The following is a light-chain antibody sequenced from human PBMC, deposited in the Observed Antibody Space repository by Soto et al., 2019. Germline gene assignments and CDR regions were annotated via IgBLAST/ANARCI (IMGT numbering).Light chain of an antibody. CDR2: GVS. Sequence: ETVLTQSPGTLSLCPGERATLSCRASQSVSSSYLAWYQQKPGQAPRLLIYGVSSRATGIPDRFSGSGSGTDFTLTISRLEPEDFAVFYCQQYHSSPWTFGQGTKVDIK. CDR1: QSVSSSY. J-gene: IGKJ1*01. CDR3: QQYHSSPWT. V-gene: IGKV3-20*01.